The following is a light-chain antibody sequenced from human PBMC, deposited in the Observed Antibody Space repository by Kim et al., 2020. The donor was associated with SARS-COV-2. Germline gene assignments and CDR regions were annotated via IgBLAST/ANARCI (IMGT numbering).Light chain of an antibody. V-gene: IGLV3-1*01. CDR2: QDS. CDR1: KLGNKY. J-gene: IGLJ2*01. Sequence: VAPGKTASISCSGDKLGNKYTSWYQQKPGQSPVLVMYQDSKRPSGIPERFSGSNSGNTATLTISGTQAIDEADYYCQAWDSSTAVVFGGGTQLTVL. CDR3: QAWDSSTAVV.